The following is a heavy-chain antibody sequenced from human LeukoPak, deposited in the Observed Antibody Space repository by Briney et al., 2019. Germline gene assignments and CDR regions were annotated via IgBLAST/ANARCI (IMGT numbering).Heavy chain of an antibody. CDR3: ARGGRGSAAVVAPRSFDI. V-gene: IGHV3-53*01. J-gene: IGHJ3*02. CDR2: TYTGGNS. CDR1: GFTVSSTH. D-gene: IGHD3-22*01. Sequence: PGGSLRLSCAASGFTVSSTHMVWVPQAPGKGLEWVSVTYTGGNSYYAGSVQGRFIISRDISKNTLYLQMNNLRAEDSALYYCARGGRGSAAVVAPRSFDIWGQGTMVTVSS.